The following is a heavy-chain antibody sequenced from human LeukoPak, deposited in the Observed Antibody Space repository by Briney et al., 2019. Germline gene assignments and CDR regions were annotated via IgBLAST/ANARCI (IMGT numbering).Heavy chain of an antibody. V-gene: IGHV1-69*04. Sequence: SVKVSCKASGGTFSSYAISWVRQAPGQGLEWMGRIIPIFGIANYAQKFQGRVTITADKSTSTAYMELSSLRSEDTAVYYCARETMDGSGSYYSYRTNWFDPWGQGTLVTVSS. D-gene: IGHD3-10*01. CDR2: IIPIFGIA. CDR1: GGTFSSYA. CDR3: ARETMDGSGSYYSYRTNWFDP. J-gene: IGHJ5*02.